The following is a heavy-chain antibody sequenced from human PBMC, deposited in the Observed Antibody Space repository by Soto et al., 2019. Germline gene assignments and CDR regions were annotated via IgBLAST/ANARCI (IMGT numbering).Heavy chain of an antibody. V-gene: IGHV1-69*13. CDR1: GGTFSSYA. CDR3: AREHIYYDSSGPSAPFDY. CDR2: IIPIFGTA. J-gene: IGHJ4*02. Sequence: SVKVSCKASGGTFSSYAISWVRQAPGQGLEWMGGIIPIFGTANYAQKFQGRVTITADESTSTAYMELSSLRSEDTAVYYCAREHIYYDSSGPSAPFDYWGQGTLVTVSS. D-gene: IGHD3-22*01.